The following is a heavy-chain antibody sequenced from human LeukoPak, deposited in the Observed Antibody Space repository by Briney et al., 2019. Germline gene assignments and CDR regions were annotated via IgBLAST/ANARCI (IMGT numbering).Heavy chain of an antibody. D-gene: IGHD2-2*01. Sequence: SETLSLTCTVSGGSISSYYWSWIRQPPGKGLEWIGYIYYSGSTNYNPSLKSRVTISVDTSKNQFSLKLSSVTAADTAVYYCARARKVEYHLLTNWFDPWGQGTLVTVSS. V-gene: IGHV4-59*01. J-gene: IGHJ5*02. CDR2: IYYSGST. CDR3: ARARKVEYHLLTNWFDP. CDR1: GGSISSYY.